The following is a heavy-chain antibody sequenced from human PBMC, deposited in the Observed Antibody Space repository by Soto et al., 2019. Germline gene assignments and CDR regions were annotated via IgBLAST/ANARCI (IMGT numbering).Heavy chain of an antibody. Sequence: SQTLSLTCTVSGGSISSGGYYWSWIRQHPGKGLEWIGYIYYSGSTYYNPSLKSRVTISVDTSKNQFSLKLSSVTAADTAVYYCGTYYDILTGYYKQHAGNWFDPWGQGTLVTVSS. CDR2: IYYSGST. D-gene: IGHD3-9*01. CDR3: GTYYDILTGYYKQHAGNWFDP. CDR1: GGSISSGGYY. J-gene: IGHJ5*02. V-gene: IGHV4-31*03.